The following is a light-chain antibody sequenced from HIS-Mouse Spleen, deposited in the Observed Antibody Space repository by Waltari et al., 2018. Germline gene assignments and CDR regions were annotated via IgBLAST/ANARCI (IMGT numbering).Light chain of an antibody. V-gene: IGKV3-20*01. CDR3: QQYGSSSALT. Sequence: EIVLTQSPGTLSLSPGERATLSCRASQSVSSSYLAWYQQTPGQAPRLLIDGASSRATGIPDRFSGSGSGTDFTLTISRLEPEDFAVYYCQQYGSSSALTFGGGTKVEIK. CDR2: GAS. CDR1: QSVSSSY. J-gene: IGKJ4*01.